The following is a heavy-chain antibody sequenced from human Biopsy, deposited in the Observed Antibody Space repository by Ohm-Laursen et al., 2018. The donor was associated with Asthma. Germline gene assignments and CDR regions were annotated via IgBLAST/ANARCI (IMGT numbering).Heavy chain of an antibody. V-gene: IGHV3-53*01. CDR1: GFTVSSNG. J-gene: IGHJ4*02. CDR3: AKVAGTYYYDSTGYPGVDY. CDR2: IYSGGGT. Sequence: GSLRLSCTASGFTVSSNGMSWVRQPPGKGLEWVSVIYSGGGTFYADSVKGRVTISRDISKNTLSLQMNSLRAEDTARYYCAKVAGTYYYDSTGYPGVDYWGQGTPVTVSS. D-gene: IGHD3-22*01.